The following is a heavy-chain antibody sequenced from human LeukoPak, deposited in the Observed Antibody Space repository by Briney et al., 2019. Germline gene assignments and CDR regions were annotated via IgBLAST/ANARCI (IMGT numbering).Heavy chain of an antibody. Sequence: PGGSLRLSCAASGFTVSSSYMSWVRQAPGKGLEWVSVIYAGGTTYYPDSVKGRFTISRENSKNTLYLQMDSLRSEDTAVYYCATNGYSGTYNRYFDSWGQGTLVTVSS. CDR1: GFTVSSSY. D-gene: IGHD1-26*01. V-gene: IGHV3-53*05. CDR2: IYAGGTT. J-gene: IGHJ4*02. CDR3: ATNGYSGTYNRYFDS.